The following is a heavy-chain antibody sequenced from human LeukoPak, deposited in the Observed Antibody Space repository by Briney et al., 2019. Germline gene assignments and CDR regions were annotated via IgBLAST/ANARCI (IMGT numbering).Heavy chain of an antibody. CDR3: ARHVAPTWQQRLLGTLRGNYLDS. V-gene: IGHV4-59*08. CDR1: SHSLNNNY. J-gene: IGHJ4*02. CDR2: MYYSGSV. Sequence: SETLSLTCTVSSHSLNNNYWRWLRQPPGKGLEWIGDMYYSGSVASNPSLQSRVTMSLDTPTKQFSLRLTSVTAADTAVYYCARHVAPTWQQRLLGTLRGNYLDSWGQGTLVIVSS. D-gene: IGHD5-24*01.